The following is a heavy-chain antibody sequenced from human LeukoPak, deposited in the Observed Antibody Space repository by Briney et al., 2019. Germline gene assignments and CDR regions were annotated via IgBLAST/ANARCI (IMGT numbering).Heavy chain of an antibody. Sequence: SGPTLVNPTQTLTLTCTFSGFSLSTSGVGVGWIRQPPGKALEWLALIYWNDDKRYSPSLKSRLAITKDTSKNQVVLTMTNMDPVDTATYYCARTWIQLWSLGFDPWGQGTLVTASS. V-gene: IGHV2-5*01. CDR3: ARTWIQLWSLGFDP. CDR1: GFSLSTSGVG. D-gene: IGHD5-18*01. CDR2: IYWNDDK. J-gene: IGHJ5*02.